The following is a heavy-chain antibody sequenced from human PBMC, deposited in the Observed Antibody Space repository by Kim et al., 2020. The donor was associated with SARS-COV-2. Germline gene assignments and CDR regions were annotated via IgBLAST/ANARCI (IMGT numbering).Heavy chain of an antibody. D-gene: IGHD6-6*01. CDR2: IYSGGST. CDR1: GFTVSSNY. J-gene: IGHJ4*02. Sequence: GGSLRLSCAASGFTVSSNYMSWVRQAPGKGLEWVSVIYSGGSTYYADSVKGRFTISRDNSKNTLYLQMNSLRAEDTAVYYCAREGAYSSSGEYYFDYWGQGTLVTVSS. V-gene: IGHV3-53*01. CDR3: AREGAYSSSGEYYFDY.